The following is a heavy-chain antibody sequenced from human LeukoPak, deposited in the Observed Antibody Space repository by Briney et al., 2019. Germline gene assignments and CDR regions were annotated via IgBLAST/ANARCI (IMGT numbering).Heavy chain of an antibody. J-gene: IGHJ4*02. V-gene: IGHV4-61*01. CDR1: SGGNHY. CDR2: IQNSGAT. Sequence: SETLSLTCTVSSGGNHYWRWIRQPPGKGLEYIGNIQNSGATNYNPSLESRVTISVDTTNNQFSLRVTHVTAADTAVYFCARGRGWGYGVDYWGQGILVTVSS. CDR3: ARGRGWGYGVDY. D-gene: IGHD2-8*01.